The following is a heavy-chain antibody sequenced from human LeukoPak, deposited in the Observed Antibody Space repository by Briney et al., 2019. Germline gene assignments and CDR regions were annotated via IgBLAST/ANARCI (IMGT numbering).Heavy chain of an antibody. J-gene: IGHJ4*02. CDR1: GCTFTSYD. D-gene: IGHD1-26*01. Sequence: ASVKVSCKASGCTFTSYDINWVRQATGQGLEWMGWMNPNSGNTGYAQKFQGRVTITRNTSISTAYMELSSLRSKDTAVYYCARVMTRGAKAPYIGYWGQGTLVTVSS. V-gene: IGHV1-8*03. CDR2: MNPNSGNT. CDR3: ARVMTRGAKAPYIGY.